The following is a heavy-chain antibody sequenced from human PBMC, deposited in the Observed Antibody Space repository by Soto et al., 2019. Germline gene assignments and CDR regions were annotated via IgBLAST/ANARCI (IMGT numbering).Heavy chain of an antibody. D-gene: IGHD2-2*02. Sequence: GASVKVSCKASGYTFTSYYMHWVRQAPGQGLEWMGIINPSGGSTSYAQKFQGRFTMTRDTSTSTVYMELSSLRSEDTAVYYCARDTIVVVPAAILNYYYGMDVWGQGTTVTVSS. J-gene: IGHJ6*02. CDR3: ARDTIVVVPAAILNYYYGMDV. CDR2: INPSGGST. CDR1: GYTFTSYY. V-gene: IGHV1-46*01.